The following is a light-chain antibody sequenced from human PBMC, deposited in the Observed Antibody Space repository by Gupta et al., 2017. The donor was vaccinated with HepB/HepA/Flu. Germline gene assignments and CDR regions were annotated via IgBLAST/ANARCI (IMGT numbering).Light chain of an antibody. CDR3: EQYNQCPIT. J-gene: IGKJ5*01. CDR2: ARS. CDR1: ESVGTN. V-gene: IGKV3-15*01. Sequence: ERVMTQPPANLSVSPGERATLSCRASESVGTNLAWYQHKPGQAPRLLIYARSTRATGIPSRFSGSGSGTEFTLTISSLQSEDFAIYYCEQYNQCPITFGQGTRLDIK.